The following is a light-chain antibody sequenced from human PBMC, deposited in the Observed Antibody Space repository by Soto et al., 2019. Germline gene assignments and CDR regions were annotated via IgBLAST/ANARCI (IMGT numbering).Light chain of an antibody. Sequence: QSVLTQPPSASGSPGQSVTISCTGTSSDVSAYKYVSWYQQYPGKAPKLMIYEVTKRPSGVPDRFSGSKSGNTASLTVPGLQAEDEADYYCTSYVGNDIWVFGGGTKVTVL. CDR1: SSDVSAYKY. CDR3: TSYVGNDIWV. J-gene: IGLJ3*02. CDR2: EVT. V-gene: IGLV2-8*01.